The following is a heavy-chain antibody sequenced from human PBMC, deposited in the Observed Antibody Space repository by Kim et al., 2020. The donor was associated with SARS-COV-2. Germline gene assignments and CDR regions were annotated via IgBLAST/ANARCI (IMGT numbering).Heavy chain of an antibody. J-gene: IGHJ4*02. CDR2: ISYDGSNK. V-gene: IGHV3-30*18. CDR3: AKSAVAGADFDY. CDR1: GFTFSSYG. D-gene: IGHD6-19*01. Sequence: GGSLRLSCAASGFTFSSYGMHWVRQAPGKGLEWVAVISYDGSNKYYADSVKGRFTISRDNSKNTLYLQMNSLRAEDTAVYYCAKSAVAGADFDYWGQGTLVTVSS.